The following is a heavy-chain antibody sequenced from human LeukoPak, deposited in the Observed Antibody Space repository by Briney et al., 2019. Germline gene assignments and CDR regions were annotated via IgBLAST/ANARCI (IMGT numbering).Heavy chain of an antibody. V-gene: IGHV1-46*01. J-gene: IGHJ4*02. D-gene: IGHD2-8*02. CDR3: ARDTGGSLGFDY. CDR1: GYTFIIYY. CDR2: INPRGGST. Sequence: ASVTVSCKASGYTFIIYYMHWVRQAPGQGLEWMGIINPRGGSTSYAQKFQGRVTMTRDTSTSTAYMELSRLRSDETAVYYCARDTGGSLGFDYWGQGTLVTVSS.